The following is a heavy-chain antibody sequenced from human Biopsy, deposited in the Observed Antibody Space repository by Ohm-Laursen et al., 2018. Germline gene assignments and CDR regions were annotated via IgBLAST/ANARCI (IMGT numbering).Heavy chain of an antibody. CDR3: ARGSNEYGGLYFPH. V-gene: IGHV4-59*11. Sequence: GTLSLTCTVSGGSFMGHYWTWIRQPPGKGLEWIGHISHTGYTSYKSSLKSRVTISLDTSRKHFSLRLTSLAAAYTAVYYCARGSNEYGGLYFPHWGQGTLVTVSS. CDR1: GGSFMGHY. J-gene: IGHJ1*01. CDR2: ISHTGYT. D-gene: IGHD4-23*01.